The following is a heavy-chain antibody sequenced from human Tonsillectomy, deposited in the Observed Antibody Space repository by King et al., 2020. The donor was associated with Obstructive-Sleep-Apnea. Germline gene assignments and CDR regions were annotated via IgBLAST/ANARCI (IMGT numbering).Heavy chain of an antibody. CDR1: GFTFSSYS. D-gene: IGHD4-23*01. CDR3: ARSYGGNRKNFDY. J-gene: IGHJ4*02. V-gene: IGHV3-21*01. Sequence: VQLVESGGGLVKPGGSLRLSCAASGFTFSSYSMNWVRQAPGKGLEWVSSISSSTSYIYSADSVKGRFTISRYNAKNSLYLQMYSLRAEDTAVYYCARSYGGNRKNFDYWGQGTLVTVSS. CDR2: ISSSTSYI.